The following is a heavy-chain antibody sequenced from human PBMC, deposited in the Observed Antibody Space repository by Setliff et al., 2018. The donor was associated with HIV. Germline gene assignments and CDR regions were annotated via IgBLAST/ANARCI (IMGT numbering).Heavy chain of an antibody. Sequence: PSETLSLTCTVSGGSLSSSSYYWGWIRQPPGKGLEWIGTMYYSGSTYYNPSLKSRVTMSVDTSKKQFSLKLSSVTAADTAVYYCARHRKQRWFGETVHWGQGTLVTVPQ. CDR1: GGSLSSSSYY. V-gene: IGHV4-39*01. D-gene: IGHD3-10*01. CDR3: ARHRKQRWFGETVH. CDR2: MYYSGST. J-gene: IGHJ4*02.